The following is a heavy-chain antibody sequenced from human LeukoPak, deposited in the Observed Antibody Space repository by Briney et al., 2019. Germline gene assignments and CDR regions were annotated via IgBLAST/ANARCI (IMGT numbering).Heavy chain of an antibody. CDR2: IRTKGNNYAT. CDR3: ASRAGYTSSWSAFDY. V-gene: IGHV3-73*01. Sequence: GGSLRLSCAASGFAFSGSAIHWVRQASGKGPEWVGRIRTKGNNYATAYAASVKGRFTISRDNAKNSLYLQMDSLRAEDTAVYYCASRAGYTSSWSAFDYWGRGTLVTVSS. J-gene: IGHJ4*02. D-gene: IGHD6-13*01. CDR1: GFAFSGSA.